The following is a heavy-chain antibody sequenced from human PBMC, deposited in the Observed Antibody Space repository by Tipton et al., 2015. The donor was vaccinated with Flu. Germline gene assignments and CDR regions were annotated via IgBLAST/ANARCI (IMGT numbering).Heavy chain of an antibody. Sequence: SLRLSCEASGFTFGTYGMYWVRQAPGKGLEQVAVISYDGANQYYADSVKGRFTISRDNSKNTLFLQTDSLRAEDTALYYCARGRQSMTTIPYFDYWGQGTLVTVSS. CDR2: ISYDGANQ. J-gene: IGHJ4*02. CDR3: ARGRQSMTTIPYFDY. CDR1: GFTFGTYG. V-gene: IGHV3-30*03. D-gene: IGHD4-17*01.